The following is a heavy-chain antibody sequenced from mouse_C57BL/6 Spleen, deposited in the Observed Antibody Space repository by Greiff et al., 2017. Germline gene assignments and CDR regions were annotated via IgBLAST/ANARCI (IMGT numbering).Heavy chain of an antibody. V-gene: IGHV10-1*01. Sequence: GGGLVQPKGSLKLSCAASGFSLNTYAMNWVRQAPGKGLEWVDRIRSKSNNYATYYADSVKDRFTISSDDSESMLYLQMNNWNTEDTAMYYCVRRGALLTMDYWGQGTSVTVSS. CDR3: VRRGALLTMDY. CDR1: GFSLNTYA. J-gene: IGHJ4*01. D-gene: IGHD2-12*01. CDR2: IRSKSNNYAT.